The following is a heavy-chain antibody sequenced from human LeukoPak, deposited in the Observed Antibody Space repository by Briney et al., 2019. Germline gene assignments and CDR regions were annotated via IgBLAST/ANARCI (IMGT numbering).Heavy chain of an antibody. CDR1: GGTFISYA. CDR2: IIPIFGTA. V-gene: IGHV1-69*05. Sequence: SVKVSCKASGGTFISYAISWVRQAPGQGLEWMGRIIPIFGTASYAQKFQGRVTITTDESTSTAYMELSSLRSEDTAVYYCARDMLGGFFDYWGQGTLVTVSS. J-gene: IGHJ4*02. CDR3: ARDMLGGFFDY. D-gene: IGHD2-8*01.